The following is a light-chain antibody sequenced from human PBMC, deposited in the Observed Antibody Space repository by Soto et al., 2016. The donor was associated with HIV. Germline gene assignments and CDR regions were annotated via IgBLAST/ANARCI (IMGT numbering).Light chain of an antibody. CDR3: DSRDSTNKYAI. J-gene: IGLJ2*01. CDR1: SLRSYD. CDR2: GRD. V-gene: IGLV3-19*01. Sequence: SSELTQDPAVSVALGQTVTITCQGDSLRSYDASWFQQKPGQAPLLVIYGRDSRPSEIPDRFSGSSSGNTASLTITGAQAEDEADYYCDSRDSTNKYAIFGGGTKLTVL.